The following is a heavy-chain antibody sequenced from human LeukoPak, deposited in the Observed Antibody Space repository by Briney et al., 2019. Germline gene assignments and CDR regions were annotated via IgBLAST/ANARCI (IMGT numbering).Heavy chain of an antibody. CDR3: ARSLRLGYCSSTSCYGAFDI. CDR1: GDSVSSYSAA. V-gene: IGHV6-1*01. J-gene: IGHJ3*02. Sequence: SQTLSLTCAISGDSVSSYSAAWNWIRQSPSRGLEWLGRTYYRSKWYNDYAVSVKSRITINPDTSKNQFSLQLNSVTPEDTAVYYCARSLRLGYCSSTSCYGAFDIWGQGTMVTVSS. CDR2: TYYRSKWYN. D-gene: IGHD2-2*01.